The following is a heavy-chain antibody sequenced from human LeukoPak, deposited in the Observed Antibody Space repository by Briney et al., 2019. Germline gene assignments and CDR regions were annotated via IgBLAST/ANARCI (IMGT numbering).Heavy chain of an antibody. Sequence: GGSLRLSCAASGFTFSSYSMTWVRQAPGKGLEWVSYISSSSSTIYYADSVKGRFTISRDNAKNSLYLQMNSLRAEDTAVYYCARRAVAGVLDYWGQGTLVTVSS. CDR1: GFTFSSYS. V-gene: IGHV3-48*01. J-gene: IGHJ4*02. CDR2: ISSSSSTI. D-gene: IGHD6-19*01. CDR3: ARRAVAGVLDY.